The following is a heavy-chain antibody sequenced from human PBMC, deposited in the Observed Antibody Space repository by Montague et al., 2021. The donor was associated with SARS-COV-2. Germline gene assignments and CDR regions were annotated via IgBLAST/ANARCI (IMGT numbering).Heavy chain of an antibody. Sequence: SETLSLTCTVSGGSISSYYWSWIRQPPGKGLEWIGYIYYSGSTNXNPSLKSRVTISVDTSKNQFSLKLSSVTAADTAVYYCVRRSLGYCSGGSCYSAFDPWGQGTLVTVSS. D-gene: IGHD2-15*01. CDR1: GGSISSYY. CDR3: VRRSLGYCSGGSCYSAFDP. CDR2: IYYSGST. J-gene: IGHJ5*02. V-gene: IGHV4-59*01.